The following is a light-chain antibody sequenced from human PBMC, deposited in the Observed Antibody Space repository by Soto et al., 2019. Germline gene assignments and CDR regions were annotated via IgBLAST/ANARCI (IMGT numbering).Light chain of an antibody. J-gene: IGKJ1*01. V-gene: IGKV3-20*01. CDR3: QQYGSSPQWT. Sequence: EIVLTQSPGTLSLSPGERATLSCRASQSVSSSYLAWYQQKPGQAPRLLIDGASSRATGIPDRFSGSGSGTDFTLTISRLEPEDFAVYYCQQYGSSPQWTFGQGTKVAIK. CDR1: QSVSSSY. CDR2: GAS.